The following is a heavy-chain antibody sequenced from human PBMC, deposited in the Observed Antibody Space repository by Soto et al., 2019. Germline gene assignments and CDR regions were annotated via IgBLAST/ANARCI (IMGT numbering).Heavy chain of an antibody. CDR3: ARVRKTNRYGSGSYYKMASYCYYGMDV. Sequence: GASVKVSCKASGYTFSSYAMQWVRQAPGQRLEWMGWINAGNGNTNYSQKFQGRLTITRDTSASTAYMELSSLRSEDTAVYYCARVRKTNRYGSGSYYKMASYCYYGMDVWGQGTTVTVSS. D-gene: IGHD3-10*01. V-gene: IGHV1-3*01. J-gene: IGHJ6*02. CDR1: GYTFSSYA. CDR2: INAGNGNT.